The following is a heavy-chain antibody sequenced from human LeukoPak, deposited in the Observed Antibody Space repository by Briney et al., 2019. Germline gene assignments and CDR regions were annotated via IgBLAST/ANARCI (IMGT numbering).Heavy chain of an antibody. CDR1: GFTFSSYS. CDR2: ISSSSSYT. Sequence: GGSLRLSCAASGFTFSSYSMNWVRQAPGKGLEWVSSISSSSSYTYYADSVKGRFTISRDNAKNSLYLQMNSLRAEDTAVYYCARDPTAYCGGDCYSPFDYWGQGTLVTVSS. CDR3: ARDPTAYCGGDCYSPFDY. V-gene: IGHV3-21*01. J-gene: IGHJ4*02. D-gene: IGHD2-21*02.